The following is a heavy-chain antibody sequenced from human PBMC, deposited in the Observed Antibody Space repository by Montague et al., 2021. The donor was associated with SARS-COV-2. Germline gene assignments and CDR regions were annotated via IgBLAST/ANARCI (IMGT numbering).Heavy chain of an antibody. J-gene: IGHJ6*02. Sequence: NDYAVSVKSRITINPDTSKNQFSLQLNSVTPEDTAVYYCARGLWFGELLNRYYYYGMDVWGQGTTVTVSS. CDR3: ARGLWFGELLNRYYYYGMDV. CDR2: N. V-gene: IGHV6-1*01. D-gene: IGHD3-10*01.